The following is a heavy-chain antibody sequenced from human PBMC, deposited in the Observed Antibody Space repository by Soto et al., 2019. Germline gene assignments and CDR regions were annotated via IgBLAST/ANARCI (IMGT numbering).Heavy chain of an antibody. D-gene: IGHD3-10*01. CDR1: GDSIISMNW. J-gene: IGHJ4*02. Sequence: QVQLQESGPGLVKPSGTLSLTCAVSGDSIISMNWWSWVRQSPGKGLEWIGEIHHSGSTNYNPSLMSRVTISVDKSKNQCSLKLTSVTAADTAVYYCARYDYGSGDDYNIDYWGQGTLVTVSS. CDR3: ARYDYGSGDDYNIDY. CDR2: IHHSGST. V-gene: IGHV4-4*02.